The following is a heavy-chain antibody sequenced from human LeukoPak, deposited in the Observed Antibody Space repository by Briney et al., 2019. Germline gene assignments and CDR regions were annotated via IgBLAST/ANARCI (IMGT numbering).Heavy chain of an antibody. V-gene: IGHV3-30*03. Sequence: GGSLRLSCAASGFTFATSWMTWVRQAPGKGLEWVAVISYDGSNKYYADSVKGRFTISRDNSKNTLYLQMNSLRAEDTAVYYCARISRSMDVWGKGTTVTVSS. CDR2: ISYDGSNK. CDR1: GFTFATSW. J-gene: IGHJ6*04. CDR3: ARISRSMDV.